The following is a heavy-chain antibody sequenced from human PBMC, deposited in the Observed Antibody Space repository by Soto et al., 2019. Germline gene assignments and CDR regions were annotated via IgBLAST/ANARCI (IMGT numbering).Heavy chain of an antibody. V-gene: IGHV3-48*01. CDR3: ARESQWLIDY. CDR2: ISSSSSTI. J-gene: IGHJ4*02. D-gene: IGHD6-19*01. CDR1: GFTFSSYS. Sequence: EVQLVESGGGLVQPGGSLRLSCAASGFTFSSYSMNWVRQAPGKGLEWVSYISSSSSTIYYADSVKGRFTISRDNAKNSLYLQMNSLRAEDTAVYYCARESQWLIDYWGQGTLVTVSS.